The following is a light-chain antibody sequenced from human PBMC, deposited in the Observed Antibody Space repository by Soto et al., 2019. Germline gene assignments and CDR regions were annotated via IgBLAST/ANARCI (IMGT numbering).Light chain of an antibody. Sequence: EIVLTQSPGTLSLSPGERATLSCRASQSVSSSYLAWYQQKPGQAPRLLIYGASSRATGIPDRFSGSGSGTDFTLTISRLEPEDFAVYYCQQYGSSGTFGQGTKAEIK. CDR2: GAS. V-gene: IGKV3-20*01. CDR3: QQYGSSGT. CDR1: QSVSSSY. J-gene: IGKJ1*01.